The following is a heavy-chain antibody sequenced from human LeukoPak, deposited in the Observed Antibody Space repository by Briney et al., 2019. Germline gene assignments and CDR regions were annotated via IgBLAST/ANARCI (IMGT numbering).Heavy chain of an antibody. J-gene: IGHJ4*02. V-gene: IGHV3-7*04. Sequence: PGGSLRLACVVSGVSVSSDWMSRIRQAPGKGLESVATITPDGSAKYYVDSVNGRFTISKDYAKNSLYLQMNTLRAEDTAVYYCTRADHEYCGQGTLVTVSS. CDR3: TRADHEY. CDR1: GVSVSSDW. CDR2: ITPDGSAK.